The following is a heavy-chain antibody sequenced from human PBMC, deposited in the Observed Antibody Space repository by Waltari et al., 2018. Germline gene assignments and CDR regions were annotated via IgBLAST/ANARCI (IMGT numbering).Heavy chain of an antibody. CDR1: GFGFRDCG. CDR2: NSSDGRSS. Sequence: QVQLVESGGGVVQPGTSLRLSCVASGFGFRDCGLYWVLRAPGSGWGRWGVAANSSDGRSSQQAASVRGRRHIASDNYKYTLYRQMVSLGVQGTAVYYCARDDDLTGATKYFQDDYNGVDVWGQGTTVTVSS. D-gene: IGHD1-7*01. CDR3: ARDDDLTGATKYFQDDYNGVDV. J-gene: IGHJ6*02. V-gene: IGHV3-30*19.